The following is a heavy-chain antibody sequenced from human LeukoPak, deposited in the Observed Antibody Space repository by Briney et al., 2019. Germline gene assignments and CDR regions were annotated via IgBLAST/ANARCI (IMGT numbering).Heavy chain of an antibody. D-gene: IGHD3-10*01. Sequence: SETLSLTCTVSGYSISSGYYWGWIRQPPGKGLEWIGSIYHSGSTYYNPSLKSRVTISVDTSKNQFSLKLSSVTAADTAVYYCARVGILWFGELYAPRPHWFDPWGQGTLVTVSS. CDR2: IYHSGST. CDR1: GYSISSGYY. V-gene: IGHV4-38-2*02. CDR3: ARVGILWFGELYAPRPHWFDP. J-gene: IGHJ5*02.